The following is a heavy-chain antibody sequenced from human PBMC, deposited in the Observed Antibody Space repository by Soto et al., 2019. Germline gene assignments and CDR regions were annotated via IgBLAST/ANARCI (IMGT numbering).Heavy chain of an antibody. CDR2: ISAYNGNT. V-gene: IGHV1-18*01. Sequence: XSVKVSCNASGYPFTSYGISWVRQAPGQGLEWMGWISAYNGNTNYAQKLQGRVTMTTDTSTSTAYMELRSLRSDDTAVYYCARPITIGAFGIWGQGTMVTVSS. CDR3: ARPITIGAFGI. CDR1: GYPFTSYG. J-gene: IGHJ3*02. D-gene: IGHD3-3*01.